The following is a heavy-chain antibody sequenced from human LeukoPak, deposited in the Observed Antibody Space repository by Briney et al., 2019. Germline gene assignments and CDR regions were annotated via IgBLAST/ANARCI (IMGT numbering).Heavy chain of an antibody. CDR2: IYSGGGT. CDR3: ARDQGSGYDFDY. J-gene: IGHJ4*02. D-gene: IGHD5-12*01. Sequence: GGSLRLSCAASGFTFSSYAMSWVRQAPGKGLEWVSVIYSGGGTNYADSVKGRFTISRDNAKNSLYLQMNSLRAEDTAVYYCARDQGSGYDFDYWGQGTLVTVSS. V-gene: IGHV3-66*01. CDR1: GFTFSSYA.